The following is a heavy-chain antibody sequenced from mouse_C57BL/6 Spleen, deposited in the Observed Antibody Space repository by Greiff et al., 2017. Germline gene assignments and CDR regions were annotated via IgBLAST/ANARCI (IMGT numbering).Heavy chain of an antibody. CDR2: LHPSDSDT. V-gene: IGHV1-74*01. J-gene: IGHJ2*01. CDR1: GYTFTSYW. D-gene: IGHD2-5*01. CDR3: AIGGYYSNDDFDY. Sequence: QVQLQQPGAELVKPGASVKVSCKASGYTFTSYWMHWVKQRPGQGLEWIGRLHPSDSDTNYNQKFKGKATLTVDKASSTAYMQLSSLTSEDSAVYYCAIGGYYSNDDFDYWGQGTTLTVSS.